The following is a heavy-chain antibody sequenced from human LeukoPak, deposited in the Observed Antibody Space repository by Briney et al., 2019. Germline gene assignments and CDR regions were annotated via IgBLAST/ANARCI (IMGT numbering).Heavy chain of an antibody. CDR1: GGSFSGYY. CDR3: ARSTSDGDYRLLDAFDI. CDR2: INHSGST. Sequence: PSETLSLTCAVYGGSFSGYYWSWIRQPPGKGLEWIGEINHSGSTNYNPSLKSRVTISVDTSKNQFSLKLSSVTAADTAVYYCARSTSDGDYRLLDAFDIWGQRTMVTVSS. J-gene: IGHJ3*02. D-gene: IGHD4-17*01. V-gene: IGHV4-34*01.